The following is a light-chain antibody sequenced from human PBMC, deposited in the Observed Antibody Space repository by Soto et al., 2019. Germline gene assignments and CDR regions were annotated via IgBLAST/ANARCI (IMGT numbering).Light chain of an antibody. V-gene: IGKV3-15*01. CDR1: QTVSGN. CDR2: GAS. Sequence: NVLTQSPGTLSLSPGERATLSCRASQTVSGNYVAWYQQKPGQTPRLLIYGASTRATGIPVRFSGSASGTEFTLTISSLQSEDFTVYYCQQYNKWPLTFGQGTKVDNK. J-gene: IGKJ1*01. CDR3: QQYNKWPLT.